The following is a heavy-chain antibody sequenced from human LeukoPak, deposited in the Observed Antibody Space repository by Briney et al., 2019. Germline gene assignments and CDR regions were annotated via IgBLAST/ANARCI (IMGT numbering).Heavy chain of an antibody. CDR3: ARDSFDISGYYYGYDY. V-gene: IGHV3-23*01. CDR2: ISGSGGST. J-gene: IGHJ4*02. CDR1: GFTFSSYA. Sequence: GGSLRLSCAASGFTFSSYAMNWVRQAPGKGLEWVSAISGSGGSTYYADSVKGRFTISRDNSKNTLYLQMISLRAEDTAVYYCARDSFDISGYYYGYDYWGQGTLVTVSS. D-gene: IGHD3-22*01.